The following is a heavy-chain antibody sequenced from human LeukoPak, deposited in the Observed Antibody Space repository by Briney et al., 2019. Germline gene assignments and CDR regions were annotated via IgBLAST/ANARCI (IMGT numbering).Heavy chain of an antibody. J-gene: IGHJ6*03. V-gene: IGHV1-18*01. CDR1: GYTFTSYG. CDR2: ISAYNGNT. Sequence: ASVKVSCKASGYTFTSYGISWVRQAPGQGLEWMGWISAYNGNTNYAQKLQGRVTMTTDTSTSTAYMELRSLRSDDTAVYYCARAPPGGYDGYCSGGSCYSRFYYYYYYMDVWGKGATVTVSS. D-gene: IGHD2-15*01. CDR3: ARAPPGGYDGYCSGGSCYSRFYYYYYYMDV.